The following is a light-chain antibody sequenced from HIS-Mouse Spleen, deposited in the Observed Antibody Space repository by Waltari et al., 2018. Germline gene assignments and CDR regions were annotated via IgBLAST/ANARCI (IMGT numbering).Light chain of an antibody. V-gene: IGLV1-47*01. CDR2: RNN. J-gene: IGLJ3*02. CDR1: SSNIGSNY. Sequence: QSVLTQPPSASVTPGQGVTISCSGSSSNIGSNYLYWYQQPPGTAPKLLIYRNNQRPSGVPDRFSGSKSGTSASLAISGLRSEDEADYYCAAWDDSLSGPWVFGGGTKLTVL. CDR3: AAWDDSLSGPWV.